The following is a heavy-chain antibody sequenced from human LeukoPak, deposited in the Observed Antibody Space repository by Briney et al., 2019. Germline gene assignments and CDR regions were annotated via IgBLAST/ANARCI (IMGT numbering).Heavy chain of an antibody. CDR1: GFTFSNAW. J-gene: IGHJ4*02. D-gene: IGHD3-16*02. V-gene: IGHV3-15*01. Sequence: GGSLRLSCAASGFTFSNAWMSRVRQAPGKGLEWVGRIKSKTDGGTTDYAAPVKGRFTISRDDSKNTLYLQMNSLKTEDTAVYYCTTGPYDYVWGSYRAFDYWGQGTLVTVSS. CDR2: IKSKTDGGTT. CDR3: TTGPYDYVWGSYRAFDY.